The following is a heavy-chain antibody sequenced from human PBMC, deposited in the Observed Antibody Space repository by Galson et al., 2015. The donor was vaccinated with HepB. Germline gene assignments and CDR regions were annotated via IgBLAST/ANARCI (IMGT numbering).Heavy chain of an antibody. CDR1: GFSLSTSGVG. Sequence: PALVKPTQTLTLTCTFSGFSLSTSGVGVGWIRQPPGKALGWLALIYWDDDKRYSTSLKTRLTISKDTSKNQVVLTMTNMDPVDTATYYCARTPIAAAYDYWGQGTLVTVSS. CDR3: ARTPIAAAYDY. J-gene: IGHJ4*02. D-gene: IGHD6-13*01. V-gene: IGHV2-5*02. CDR2: IYWDDDK.